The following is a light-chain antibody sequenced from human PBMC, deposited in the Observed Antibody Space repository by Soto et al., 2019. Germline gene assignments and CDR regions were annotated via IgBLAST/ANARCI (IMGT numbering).Light chain of an antibody. CDR2: DAS. V-gene: IGKV1-5*01. Sequence: DLQMTQSPSTLSASVGDRVTISCRASQSISRWLAWYQQKPGKAPNLLIYDASSLQRGVPSRFSGIGAATAFTLYISSLQIDDFATYDCQHYNRHWTFGQGNKVEIK. CDR1: QSISRW. J-gene: IGKJ1*01. CDR3: QHYNRHWT.